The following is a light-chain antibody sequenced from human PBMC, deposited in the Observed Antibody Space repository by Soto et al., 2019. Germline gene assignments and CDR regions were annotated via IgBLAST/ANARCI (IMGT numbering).Light chain of an antibody. Sequence: IVLTQSPDTLSLSPGERATLSCRASQSVSSNYLAWYQQKLGQAPRLLIYGTSTRATGIPARFSGSGSATEFTLTISSLRSDDFATYYCQQYNSYSRTFGQGTKVDIK. CDR2: GTS. V-gene: IGKV3-15*01. CDR1: QSVSSN. J-gene: IGKJ1*01. CDR3: QQYNSYSRT.